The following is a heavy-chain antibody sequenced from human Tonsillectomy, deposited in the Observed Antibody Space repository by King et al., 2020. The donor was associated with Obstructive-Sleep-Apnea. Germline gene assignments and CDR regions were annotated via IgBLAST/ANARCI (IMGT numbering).Heavy chain of an antibody. Sequence: QLQESGPGLVKPSETLSLTCTVSGGSISSSKYYWGWIRQPPGKGLEWIGGISYSGSTYYNPSLKRRVAISVDTSKNQFSLKLSSVTAADTAVYYCARDARVDNWFDPWGQGTLVTVSS. V-gene: IGHV4-39*07. D-gene: IGHD2-15*01. CDR3: ARDARVDNWFDP. CDR1: GGSISSSKYY. CDR2: ISYSGST. J-gene: IGHJ5*02.